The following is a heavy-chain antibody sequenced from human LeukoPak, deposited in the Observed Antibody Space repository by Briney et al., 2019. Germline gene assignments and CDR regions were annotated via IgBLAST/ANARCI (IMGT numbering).Heavy chain of an antibody. CDR1: GFTFSSYA. CDR3: AKDGMATISYYFDY. Sequence: PGGSLRLSCAASGFTFSSYAMSWVRQAPGKGLEWVSAISGSGGSTYYADSVKGRFTIYRDNSKNTLYLQMNSLGAEDTAVYYCAKDGMATISYYFDYWGQGTLVTVSS. CDR2: ISGSGGST. J-gene: IGHJ4*02. D-gene: IGHD5-24*01. V-gene: IGHV3-23*01.